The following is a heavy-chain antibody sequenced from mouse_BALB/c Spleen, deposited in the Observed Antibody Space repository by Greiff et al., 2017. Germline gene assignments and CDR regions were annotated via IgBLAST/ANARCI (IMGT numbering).Heavy chain of an antibody. V-gene: IGHV14-3*02. CDR2: IDPANGNT. Sequence: EVKLMESGAELVKPGASVKLSCTASGFNIKDAYMHWVKQRPEQGLEWIGRIDPANGNTKYDPKFQGKATITADTSSNTAYLQLSSLTSEDTAVYYCVLNWDYWGQGTTLTVSS. J-gene: IGHJ2*01. D-gene: IGHD4-1*01. CDR3: VLNWDY. CDR1: GFNIKDAY.